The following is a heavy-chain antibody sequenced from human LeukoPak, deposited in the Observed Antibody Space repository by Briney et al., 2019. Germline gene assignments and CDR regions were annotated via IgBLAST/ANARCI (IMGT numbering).Heavy chain of an antibody. Sequence: GGSLRLSCVASGFTFSRYTMQWVRQAPGKGLEWVAGTLYDGSNKYYADSVKGRFTNSRDNSKNTLYLQMNSLTTEDTAVYYCARDNYGGYFDLWGRSTLVTVSS. J-gene: IGHJ2*01. CDR1: GFTFSRYT. D-gene: IGHD4-23*01. V-gene: IGHV3-30*04. CDR2: TLYDGSNK. CDR3: ARDNYGGYFDL.